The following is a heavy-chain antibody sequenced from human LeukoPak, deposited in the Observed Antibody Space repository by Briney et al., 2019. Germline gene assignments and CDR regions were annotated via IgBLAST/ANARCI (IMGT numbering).Heavy chain of an antibody. CDR1: GYTFTGYY. CDR3: ARDWRGCSSTSCSARDWFDP. CDR2: INPNSSGT. J-gene: IGHJ5*02. V-gene: IGHV1-2*02. D-gene: IGHD2-2*01. Sequence: ASVKVSXKASGYTFTGYYMHWMRQAPGQGLEWMGWINPNSSGTNYAQKFQGRVTMTRDTSISTAYMELSRLRSDDTAVYYCARDWRGCSSTSCSARDWFDPWGQGTLVTVSS.